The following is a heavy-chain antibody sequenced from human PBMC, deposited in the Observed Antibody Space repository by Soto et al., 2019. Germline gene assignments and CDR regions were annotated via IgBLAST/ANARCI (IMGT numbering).Heavy chain of an antibody. J-gene: IGHJ6*03. CDR1: GFTVSSNY. D-gene: IGHD3-10*01. Sequence: GGSLRLSCAASGFTVSSNYMSWVRQAPGKGLEWVSVIYSGGSTYYADSVKGRFTISRHNSKNTLYLQMNSLRAEDTAVYYCASKRLLWFGELSSADYYYMDVWGKGTTVTVSS. CDR3: ASKRLLWFGELSSADYYYMDV. CDR2: IYSGGST. V-gene: IGHV3-53*04.